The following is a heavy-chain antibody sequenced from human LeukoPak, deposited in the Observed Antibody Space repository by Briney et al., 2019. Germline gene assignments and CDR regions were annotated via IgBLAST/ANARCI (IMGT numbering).Heavy chain of an antibody. V-gene: IGHV3-30*04. Sequence: GGALRLSCEPSRVNFTVSTMRCVREAPGKGVEWGALLSYEGSYECYSDSVKGGFTISRDISKNTLYLQMNSLRPEDTAVYYCARDWCSTTVCFVVSAYMDVWGKGTSVTVSS. CDR3: ARDWCSTTVCFVVSAYMDV. J-gene: IGHJ6*03. CDR1: RVNFTVST. CDR2: LSYEGSYE. D-gene: IGHD2/OR15-2a*01.